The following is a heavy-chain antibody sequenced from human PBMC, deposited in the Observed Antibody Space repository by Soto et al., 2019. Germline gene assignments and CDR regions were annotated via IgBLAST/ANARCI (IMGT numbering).Heavy chain of an antibody. Sequence: GASVKVSCKASGYTFTSYGISWVRQAPGQGLEWMGWISAYNGNTNYAQKLQGRVTMTTDTSTSTAYMELRSLRSDDTAVYYCARDRPFIFGVVIPFDPWGQGTLVTVSS. CDR3: ARDRPFIFGVVIPFDP. J-gene: IGHJ5*02. V-gene: IGHV1-18*01. CDR1: GYTFTSYG. D-gene: IGHD3-3*02. CDR2: ISAYNGNT.